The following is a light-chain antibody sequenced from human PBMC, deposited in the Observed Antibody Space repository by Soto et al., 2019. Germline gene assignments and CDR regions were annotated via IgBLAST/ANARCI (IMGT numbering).Light chain of an antibody. CDR2: AAS. J-gene: IGKJ2*01. V-gene: IGKV1-12*01. Sequence: ILMTQSPASVSSSAGHTVTIPCRASQGISSWLAWYQQQPGQAPNLLITAASNLNSGVPSRFSGSGAGTEFTLTISGLQAEDFATYYCQQTNSFPHTFGQGTKLEI. CDR1: QGISSW. CDR3: QQTNSFPHT.